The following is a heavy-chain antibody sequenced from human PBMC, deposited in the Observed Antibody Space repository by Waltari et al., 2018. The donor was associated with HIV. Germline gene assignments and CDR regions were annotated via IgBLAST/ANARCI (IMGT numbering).Heavy chain of an antibody. CDR2: ISMDGMNT. D-gene: IGHD2-2*01. CDR3: ARDYCSSTSCLFDY. Sequence: QVQLVESGGGVVQPGRSLRLSCAASGFTLSSYDMPWVRQGPGKGMECVTFISMDGMNTYYADSVKGRFTISRDTSKSTLYLQMNSLRAEDTAIYYCARDYCSSTSCLFDYWGQGTLVTVSS. CDR1: GFTLSSYD. J-gene: IGHJ4*02. V-gene: IGHV3-30*03.